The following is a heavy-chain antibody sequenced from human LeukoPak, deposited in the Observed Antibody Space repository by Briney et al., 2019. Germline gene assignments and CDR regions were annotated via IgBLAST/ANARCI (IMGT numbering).Heavy chain of an antibody. CDR1: GGSISSGAYY. CDR3: ARIGQLELRYGMDV. J-gene: IGHJ6*02. CDR2: IYYSGST. V-gene: IGHV4-31*03. Sequence: PSETLSLTCTVSGGSISSGAYYWSWIRQHPGKGLEWIGYIYYSGSTYYNPSLKSRVTISVDTSKNQFSLKLSSVTAADTAVYYCARIGQLELRYGMDVWGQGTTVTVSS. D-gene: IGHD1-1*01.